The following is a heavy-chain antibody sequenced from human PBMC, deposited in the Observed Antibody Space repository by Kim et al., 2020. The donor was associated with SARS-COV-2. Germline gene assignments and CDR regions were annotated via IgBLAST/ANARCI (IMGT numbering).Heavy chain of an antibody. CDR1: GGSVSSGSYY. D-gene: IGHD6-13*01. CDR2: IYYSGST. V-gene: IGHV4-61*01. J-gene: IGHJ4*02. Sequence: SETLSLTCTVSGGSVSSGSYYWSWIRQPPGKGLEWIGYIYYSGSTNYNPSLKSRVTISVDTSKNQFSLKLSSVTAADTAVYYCARFSYSSSWSLDYWGQGTLVTVSS. CDR3: ARFSYSSSWSLDY.